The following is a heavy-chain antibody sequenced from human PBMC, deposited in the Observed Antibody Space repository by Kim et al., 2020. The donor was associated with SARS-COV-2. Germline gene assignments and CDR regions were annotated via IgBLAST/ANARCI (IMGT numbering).Heavy chain of an antibody. V-gene: IGHV3-13*01. Sequence: YPGSVKGRFTISRENAKNSLYLQMNSLRAGDTAVYYCARALYLGRSAVDIWGQGTMVTVSS. CDR3: ARALYLGRSAVDI. J-gene: IGHJ3*02. D-gene: IGHD3-16*01.